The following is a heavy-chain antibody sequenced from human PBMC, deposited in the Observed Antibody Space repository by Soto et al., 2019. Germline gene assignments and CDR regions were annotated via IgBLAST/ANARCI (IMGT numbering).Heavy chain of an antibody. V-gene: IGHV3-30-3*01. D-gene: IGHD6-19*01. CDR1: GFTFSSYA. CDR2: ISYDGSNK. Sequence: QVQLVESGGGVVQPGRSLRLSCAASGFTFSSYAMHWVRQAPGKGLEWVAVISYDGSNKYYADSVKGRFTISRDNSKNTLYLQMNSLRAEDTAVYYCARDLISIAVAGTGDYWGQGTLVTVSS. CDR3: ARDLISIAVAGTGDY. J-gene: IGHJ4*02.